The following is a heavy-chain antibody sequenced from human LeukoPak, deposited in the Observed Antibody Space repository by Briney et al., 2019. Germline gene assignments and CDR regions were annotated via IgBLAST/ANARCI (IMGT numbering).Heavy chain of an antibody. CDR3: ARVAKRSGMDYYDSSGPADY. Sequence: ASVKVSCKASGYTFTSYGISWVRQAPGQGLEWMGWISAYNGNTNYAQKLQGRVTMTTDTSTSTAYMELRSLRSDDTAMYYCARVAKRSGMDYYDSSGPADYWGQGTLVTVSS. J-gene: IGHJ4*02. CDR2: ISAYNGNT. V-gene: IGHV1-18*01. D-gene: IGHD3-22*01. CDR1: GYTFTSYG.